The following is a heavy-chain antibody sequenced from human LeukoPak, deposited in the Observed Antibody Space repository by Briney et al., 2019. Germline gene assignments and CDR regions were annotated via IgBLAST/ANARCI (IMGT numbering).Heavy chain of an antibody. V-gene: IGHV3-7*03. CDR2: IQQEEIEK. CDR1: GFTFRAYW. Sequence: GGSLRLSCVASGFTFRAYWMSWVRQAPGKGLEWVANIQQEEIEKYYEDSVKGRFTISRDDPHNTLYLQMNSLRAEDTAVYFCARGGVDYYGSGTYYLMYYFDYWGQGALVTVSS. J-gene: IGHJ4*02. CDR3: ARGGVDYYGSGTYYLMYYFDY. D-gene: IGHD3-10*01.